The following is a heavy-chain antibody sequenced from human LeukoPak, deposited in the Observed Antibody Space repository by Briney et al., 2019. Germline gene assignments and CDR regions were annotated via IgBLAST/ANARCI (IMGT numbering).Heavy chain of an antibody. V-gene: IGHV1-46*01. CDR3: ARDRTWDTAMAIS. CDR2: INPSADTT. CDR1: GYTFTNYY. Sequence: GASVKVSCKASGYTFTNYYMHWVRQAPGQGLEWMGIINPSADTTNYAQKFQGRVTMTRDTSTSTVYMELSSLRSEDTAVYYCARDRTWDTAMAISWGQGTMVTVSS. D-gene: IGHD5-18*01. J-gene: IGHJ3*01.